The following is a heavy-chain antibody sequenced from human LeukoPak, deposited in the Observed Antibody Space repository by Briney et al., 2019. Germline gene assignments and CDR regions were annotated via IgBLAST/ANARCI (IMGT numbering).Heavy chain of an antibody. CDR2: IYSGDST. J-gene: IGHJ4*02. V-gene: IGHV3-53*01. CDR3: ARDEVGVGATDY. CDR1: GFSVSNNY. Sequence: GGSLRLSCAASGFSVSNNYMSWVRQAPGKGLEWVSVIYSGDSTYYADSVKGRFTISRDNSKNTLYLQMNSLRAEDTAVYYCARDEVGVGATDYWGQGTLVTVSS. D-gene: IGHD1-26*01.